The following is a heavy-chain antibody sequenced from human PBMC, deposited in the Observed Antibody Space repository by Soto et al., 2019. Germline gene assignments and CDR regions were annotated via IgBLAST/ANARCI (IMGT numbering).Heavy chain of an antibody. CDR3: ARGRGAAADDFDF. Sequence: QVQLVESGGGLVKPGGSLRLSCAVSGFTFSDYYMTWIRQAPGTGLEWVSYISSSTTHTNYADSVKGRFTISRDNAKKSLFLQMNSLRAEDTAVYYCARGRGAAADDFDFWGQGTLVTVSS. CDR2: ISSSTTHT. V-gene: IGHV3-11*05. J-gene: IGHJ4*02. D-gene: IGHD1-26*01. CDR1: GFTFSDYY.